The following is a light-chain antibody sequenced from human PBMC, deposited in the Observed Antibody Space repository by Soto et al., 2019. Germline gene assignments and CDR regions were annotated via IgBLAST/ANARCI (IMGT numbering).Light chain of an antibody. CDR3: QYYNNYCWT. CDR1: QRISSW. CDR2: KTS. J-gene: IGKJ1*01. Sequence: DIQLTQSPSTLSASVGDRVTITCRASQRISSWLAWYQQKPGKAPKFLIYKTSNLESGVPSRFSGSGSGTEFTLTISSLQPDDFATYYCQYYNNYCWTFGQGTKVDIK. V-gene: IGKV1-5*03.